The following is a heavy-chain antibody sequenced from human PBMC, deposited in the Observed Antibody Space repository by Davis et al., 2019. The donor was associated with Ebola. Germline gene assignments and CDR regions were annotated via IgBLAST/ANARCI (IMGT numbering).Heavy chain of an antibody. CDR2: ISSGSSYI. CDR3: TRDPPYSSSWYVAI. D-gene: IGHD6-13*01. Sequence: GESLKISCAASGFTFSGYSMNWVRQAPGKGLEWVSSISSGSSYIYYADSAKGRFTISRGNAKNSLHLQMNSLRAEDTAVYYCTRDPPYSSSWYVAIWGQGTLVTVSS. CDR1: GFTFSGYS. J-gene: IGHJ4*02. V-gene: IGHV3-21*01.